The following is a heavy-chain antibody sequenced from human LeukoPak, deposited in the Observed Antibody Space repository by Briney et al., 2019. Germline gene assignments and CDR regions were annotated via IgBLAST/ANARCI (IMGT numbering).Heavy chain of an antibody. D-gene: IGHD3-3*01. CDR3: ARGRSYDFWSGYLPYFDY. J-gene: IGHJ4*02. CDR2: INHSGST. CDR1: GGSFSGYY. Sequence: PSETLSLTCAVYGGSFSGYYWSWIRQPPGKGLEWSGEINHSGSTNYNPSLKSRVTISVDTSKNQFSLKLSSVTAADTAVYYCARGRSYDFWSGYLPYFDYWGQGTLVTVSS. V-gene: IGHV4-34*01.